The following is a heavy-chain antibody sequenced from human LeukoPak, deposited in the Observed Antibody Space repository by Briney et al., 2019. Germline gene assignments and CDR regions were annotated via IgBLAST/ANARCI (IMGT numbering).Heavy chain of an antibody. J-gene: IGHJ4*02. V-gene: IGHV3-53*01. CDR1: GFTVSSNY. D-gene: IGHD2-2*02. CDR3: AGGLGYCSSTSCYSLAY. CDR2: IYSGGST. Sequence: GGSLRLSCAASGFTVSSNYMSWVRQAPGKGLEWVSVIYSGGSTYYADSVKGRFTISRDNSKNTLYLQMNSLRAEDTAVYYCAGGLGYCSSTSCYSLAYWGRGTLVTVSS.